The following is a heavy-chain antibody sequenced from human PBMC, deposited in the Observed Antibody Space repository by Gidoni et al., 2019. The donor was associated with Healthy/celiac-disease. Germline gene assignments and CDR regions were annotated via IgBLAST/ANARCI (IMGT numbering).Heavy chain of an antibody. CDR3: ARGGRSTIFGVAASYYYYGMDV. D-gene: IGHD3-3*01. CDR1: GGSFSGYY. V-gene: IGHV4-34*01. Sequence: QVQLQQWGAGLLKPSETLSLTCAVYGGSFSGYYWSWIRQPPGKGLEWSGEINHSGSTNYNPSLKSRVTISVDTSKNQFSLKLSSVTAADTAVYYCARGGRSTIFGVAASYYYYGMDVWGQGTTVTVSS. J-gene: IGHJ6*02. CDR2: INHSGST.